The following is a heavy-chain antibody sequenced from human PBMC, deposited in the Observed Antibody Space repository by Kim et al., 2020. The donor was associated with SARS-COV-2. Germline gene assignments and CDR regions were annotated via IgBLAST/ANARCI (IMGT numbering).Heavy chain of an antibody. V-gene: IGHV2-5*02. CDR2: IYWDDDK. Sequence: SGPTLVNPTQTLTLTCTFSGFSLSISEAGVGWIRQPPGKALEWLALIYWDDDKRQSPALKSRLTISKDTSKNQVFLTMTNMDPVDTATYYCAHRLNLAFDIWGQGTMVTVSS. CDR1: GFSLSISEAG. J-gene: IGHJ3*02. CDR3: AHRLNLAFDI.